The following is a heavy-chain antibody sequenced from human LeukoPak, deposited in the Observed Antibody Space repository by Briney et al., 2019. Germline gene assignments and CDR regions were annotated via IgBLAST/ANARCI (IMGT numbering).Heavy chain of an antibody. CDR3: VKYLIVPTTQLLGDS. CDR2: IWKTGDAT. J-gene: IGHJ4*02. CDR1: GFTFKNYA. Sequence: GGSLRLSCAASGFTFKNYAMAWVRQAPGKGLEWGAGIWKTGDATAYSASVRGRFTVSRDNFLDTLVLDMNTLTAADTAVYYCVKYLIVPTTQLLGDSWGRGTLVTVSS. V-gene: IGHV3-23*01. D-gene: IGHD4-11*01.